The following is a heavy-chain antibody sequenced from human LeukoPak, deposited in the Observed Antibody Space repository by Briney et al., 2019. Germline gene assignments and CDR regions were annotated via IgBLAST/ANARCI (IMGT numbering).Heavy chain of an antibody. D-gene: IGHD3-22*01. Sequence: GASVKVSCKASGGTFSSYAISWVRQAPGQGLEWMGGIIPIFGTANYAQKFQGRVTITADESTSTAYMELSSLRSEGTAVYYCARGRDYYDSSGYYSYYFDYWGQGTLVTVSS. CDR1: GGTFSSYA. J-gene: IGHJ4*02. V-gene: IGHV1-69*13. CDR2: IIPIFGTA. CDR3: ARGRDYYDSSGYYSYYFDY.